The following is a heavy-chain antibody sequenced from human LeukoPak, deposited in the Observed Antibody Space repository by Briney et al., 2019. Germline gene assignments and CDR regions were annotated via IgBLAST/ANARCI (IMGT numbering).Heavy chain of an antibody. CDR2: ISYDGSNK. Sequence: GRSLRLSCAASGFTFSSYGMHWVRQAPGKGLEWVAVISYDGSNKYYADSVKGRFTISRDNSKNTLYLQMNSLRAEDTAVYYCAKDQSRGRIVVVVAATLGYWGQGTLVTVSS. J-gene: IGHJ4*02. D-gene: IGHD2-15*01. CDR1: GFTFSSYG. V-gene: IGHV3-30*18. CDR3: AKDQSRGRIVVVVAATLGY.